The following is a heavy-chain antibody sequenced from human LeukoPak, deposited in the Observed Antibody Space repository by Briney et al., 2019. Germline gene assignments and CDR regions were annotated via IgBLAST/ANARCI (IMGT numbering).Heavy chain of an antibody. J-gene: IGHJ3*02. V-gene: IGHV3-23*01. D-gene: IGHD2-2*02. Sequence: GGSLRLSCAASGFTFSSYAMSWVRQAPGKGLEWVSAISGSGGSTYYADSVKGRFTISRDNSKNTPHLQMNSLRAEDTAVYYCAKSGYCSSTSCYKGAFDIWGQGTMVTVSS. CDR1: GFTFSSYA. CDR2: ISGSGGST. CDR3: AKSGYCSSTSCYKGAFDI.